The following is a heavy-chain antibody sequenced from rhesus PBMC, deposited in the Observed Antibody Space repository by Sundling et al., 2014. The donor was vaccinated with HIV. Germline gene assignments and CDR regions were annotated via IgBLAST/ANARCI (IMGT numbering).Heavy chain of an antibody. CDR3: ATEAAAFPLDY. V-gene: IGHV4-65*02. D-gene: IGHD6-25*01. J-gene: IGHJ4*01. CDR1: GDSISNNNW. Sequence: QVQLQESGPGLVKPSETLSLTCAVSGDSISNNNWWSWIRQPPGKGLEWIGSIYGNSASTYYNPSLKNRVTISKDTSKNQFSLKLRSVTAADTAVYYCATEAAAFPLDYWGQGVLVTVSS. CDR2: IYGNSAST.